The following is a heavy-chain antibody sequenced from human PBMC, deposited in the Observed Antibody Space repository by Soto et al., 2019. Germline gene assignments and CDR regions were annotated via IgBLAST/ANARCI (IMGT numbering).Heavy chain of an antibody. CDR2: IYYSGST. J-gene: IGHJ6*02. D-gene: IGHD3-10*01. CDR1: GGSISSSSYY. Sequence: SETLSLTCTVSGGSISSSSYYWGWIRQPPGKGLEWIGSIYYSGSTYYNTSLKSRVTISVDTSKNQFSLKLSSVTAADTAVYYFASLGILLWFGELFPYGMDVWGQGTTVTVSS. CDR3: ASLGILLWFGELFPYGMDV. V-gene: IGHV4-39*01.